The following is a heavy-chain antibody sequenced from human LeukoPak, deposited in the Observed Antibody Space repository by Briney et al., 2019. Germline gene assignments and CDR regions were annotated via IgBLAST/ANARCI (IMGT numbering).Heavy chain of an antibody. CDR2: IRSIAYGGTT. D-gene: IGHD2-15*01. V-gene: IGHV3-49*03. Sequence: GGSLRLSCTASGFTFGDYAMSWFRQAPGTGLEWVGFIRSIAYGGTTEYAASVKGRFTISRDESKSIAYLQMNSLKTEDTAVYYCTRGWYCSGGSCYGDAFAIWGQGTMVTVSS. CDR3: TRGWYCSGGSCYGDAFAI. J-gene: IGHJ3*02. CDR1: GFTFGDYA.